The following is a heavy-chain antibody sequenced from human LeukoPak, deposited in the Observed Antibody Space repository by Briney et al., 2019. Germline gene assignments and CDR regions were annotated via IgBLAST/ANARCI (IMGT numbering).Heavy chain of an antibody. D-gene: IGHD5-18*01. J-gene: IGHJ3*02. CDR1: GYSFTSYG. V-gene: IGHV1-18*01. Sequence: ASVKVSCKASGYSFTSYGFNWVRQAPGQGLEWMGWMSAYNGKTNYAHSLQGRVTVTADTSTSTAYMELRSLRSEDTAVYYCARGVGYSYGHPRGAFDIWGQGTMVTVSS. CDR2: MSAYNGKT. CDR3: ARGVGYSYGHPRGAFDI.